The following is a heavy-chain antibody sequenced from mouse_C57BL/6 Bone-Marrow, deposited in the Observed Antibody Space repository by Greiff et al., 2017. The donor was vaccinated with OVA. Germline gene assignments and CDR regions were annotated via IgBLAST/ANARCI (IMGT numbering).Heavy chain of an antibody. J-gene: IGHJ1*03. CDR1: GYSITSGYD. CDR2: ISYSGST. Sequence: EVKLVESGPGMVKPSQSLSLTCTVTGYSITSGYDWHWIRHFPGNKLEWMGYISYSGSTNYNPSLKSRISITHDTSKNHFFLKLNSVTTEDTATYYGARESPYGSSYGWYFDVWGTGTTVTVSS. CDR3: ARESPYGSSYGWYFDV. D-gene: IGHD1-1*01. V-gene: IGHV3-1*01.